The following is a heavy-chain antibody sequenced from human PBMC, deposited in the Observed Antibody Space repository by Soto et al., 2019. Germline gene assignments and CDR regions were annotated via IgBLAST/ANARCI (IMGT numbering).Heavy chain of an antibody. CDR3: AKEDCYHSRAVDH. V-gene: IGHV1-69*01. Sequence: QVQLVQSGAEVKKPGSSVKVSCKASGGTFRNSAFSWVRQAAGQGLEWMGGIVPVFSTGEYAQKFQGRVTIFADESTRTVYMELSSLRSEDTAVYYCAKEDCYHSRAVDHWGQGTLVTVSS. CDR2: IVPVFSTG. D-gene: IGHD2-21*02. J-gene: IGHJ4*02. CDR1: GGTFRNSA.